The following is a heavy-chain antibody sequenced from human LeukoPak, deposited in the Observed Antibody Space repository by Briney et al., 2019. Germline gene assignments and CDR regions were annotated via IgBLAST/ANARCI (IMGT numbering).Heavy chain of an antibody. CDR2: ISYDGSNK. CDR3: ARDFRRPGPAAIALPYYYYYMDV. D-gene: IGHD2-2*02. Sequence: QPGGSLRLSCAASGFTFNSYGMHWVRQAPGKGLEWVAVISYDGSNKYYADSVKGRFTISRDNSKNTLYLQMNSLRAEDTAVYYCARDFRRPGPAAIALPYYYYYMDVWGKGTTVTVSS. CDR1: GFTFNSYG. J-gene: IGHJ6*03. V-gene: IGHV3-30*19.